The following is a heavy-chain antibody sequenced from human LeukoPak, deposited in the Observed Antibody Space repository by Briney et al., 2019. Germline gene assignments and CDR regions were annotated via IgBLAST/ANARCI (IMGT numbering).Heavy chain of an antibody. Sequence: SVKVSCKASGYTFTGYYMHWVRQAPGQGLEWMGRINPNSGGTNYAQKFQGRVTMTRDTSISTAYMELSRLRSDDAAVYYCARVFQVGIAVADYWGQGTLVTVSS. D-gene: IGHD6-19*01. V-gene: IGHV1-2*06. CDR2: INPNSGGT. CDR3: ARVFQVGIAVADY. CDR1: GYTFTGYY. J-gene: IGHJ4*02.